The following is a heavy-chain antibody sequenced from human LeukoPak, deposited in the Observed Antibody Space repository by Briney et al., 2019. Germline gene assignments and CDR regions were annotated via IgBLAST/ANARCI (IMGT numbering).Heavy chain of an antibody. CDR2: IKQDGSEK. V-gene: IGHV3-7*01. CDR3: ARDYRWSVYYDRGGLGWYFDL. CDR1: GFTFSSYW. D-gene: IGHD3-22*01. J-gene: IGHJ2*01. Sequence: PGGSLRLSCAGSGFTFSSYWMHWVRQAPGKGLEWVANIKQDGSEKYYVDSVKGRFTISRDNAKNSLYLQMNSLRAEDTAVYYCARDYRWSVYYDRGGLGWYFDLWGRGTLVTVSS.